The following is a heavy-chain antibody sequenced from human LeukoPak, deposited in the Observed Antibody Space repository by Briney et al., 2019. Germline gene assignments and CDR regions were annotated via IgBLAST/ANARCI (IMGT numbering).Heavy chain of an antibody. CDR3: AKDMMEPGIAAAGTYDY. J-gene: IGHJ4*02. V-gene: IGHV3-23*01. CDR2: IYENGGTT. D-gene: IGHD6-13*01. Sequence: GGSLRLSCVGSGFTFRSHAMSWVRQAPEKGLEFVSGIYENGGTTYYADSVKGRFTISRDNSKNTLYLQMNSLRAEDTAVYYCAKDMMEPGIAAAGTYDYWGQGTLVTVSS. CDR1: GFTFRSHA.